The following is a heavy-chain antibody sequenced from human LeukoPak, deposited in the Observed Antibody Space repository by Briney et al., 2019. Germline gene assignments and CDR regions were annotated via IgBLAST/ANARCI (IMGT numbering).Heavy chain of an antibody. CDR3: ARDRGSPGDYYYMDV. D-gene: IGHD1-26*01. V-gene: IGHV1-69*04. CDR1: GATFSSYA. CDR2: IIPMLGTV. J-gene: IGHJ6*03. Sequence: EASVKVSCKASGATFSSYAINWVRQAPGQGLEWMGRIIPMLGTVNYAQKFQGRVTIIADKFTSTAYMEVSSLRSEDTAVYYCARDRGSPGDYYYMDVWGKGTTVTVSS.